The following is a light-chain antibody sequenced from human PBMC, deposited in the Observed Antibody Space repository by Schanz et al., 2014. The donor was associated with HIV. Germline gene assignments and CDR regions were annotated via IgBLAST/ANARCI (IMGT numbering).Light chain of an antibody. CDR1: QSISSY. CDR2: AAS. Sequence: DIQMTQSPSSLSASVGDRVTITCRASQSISSYLNWYQQKPGKAPKLLIYAASSLQSGVPSRFSGSGSGTEFTLTISSLQPEDFATYYCLQHNRYPPTFGQGTKLEIK. V-gene: IGKV1-17*01. J-gene: IGKJ2*01. CDR3: LQHNRYPPT.